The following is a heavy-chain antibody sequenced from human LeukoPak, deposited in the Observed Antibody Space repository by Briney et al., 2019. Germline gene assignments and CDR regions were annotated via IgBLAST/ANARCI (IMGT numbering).Heavy chain of an antibody. Sequence: PGGSLRLSCAASGFTFSGFALSWVRRTPGKGLEWVSRISGSGDNTLYADSVKGRFTISRDTSKNTLYLEMNSLRAEDTAIYYCAKIKGHPLPKCYMDVWGQGTTVTVSS. D-gene: IGHD2-15*01. V-gene: IGHV3-23*01. CDR3: AKIKGHPLPKCYMDV. CDR1: GFTFSGFA. J-gene: IGHJ6*01. CDR2: ISGSGDNT.